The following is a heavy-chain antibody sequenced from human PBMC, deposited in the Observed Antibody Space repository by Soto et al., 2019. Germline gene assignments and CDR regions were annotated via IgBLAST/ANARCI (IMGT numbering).Heavy chain of an antibody. J-gene: IGHJ6*03. CDR2: ISYDGSNK. CDR3: ARAMVRGVIIAPTFYMDV. V-gene: IGHV3-30*14. D-gene: IGHD3-10*01. Sequence: PGGSLRLSCAASGFTFSSYPIHWVRQAPGKGLEWVAVISYDGSNKYYADSVKGRFTISRDNSKNTLYLQMNSLRAEDTAVYYCARAMVRGVIIAPTFYMDVWGKGTTVTVSS. CDR1: GFTFSSYP.